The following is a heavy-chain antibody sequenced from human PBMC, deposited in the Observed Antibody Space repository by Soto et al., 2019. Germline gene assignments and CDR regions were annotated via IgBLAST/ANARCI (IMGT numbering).Heavy chain of an antibody. CDR2: MYYSGTT. V-gene: IGHV4-30-4*01. J-gene: IGHJ6*02. Sequence: NPSETLSLTCTVSGGSISSGDSYWSWIRQPPGKGLEWIGYMYYSGTTYYNPSLKSRVSFSVDTSKNQFSLKLTSVTAADTAVYYCARDEKKSDFYSGMDVWGQGTTVTVSS. CDR1: GGSISSGDSY. CDR3: ARDEKKSDFYSGMDV.